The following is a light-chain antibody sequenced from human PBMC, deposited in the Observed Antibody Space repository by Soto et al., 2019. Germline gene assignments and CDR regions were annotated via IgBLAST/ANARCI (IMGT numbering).Light chain of an antibody. CDR2: GAS. Sequence: EIVLTQSPGTLALSPGERATLSCRASQSANSNHLTWYQQKRGQAPRLLIHGASSRATGIPDRCSGSRSAADFTLTISTLEPEEFAVYYCHQYGSSPFTCGPGTKVGIK. CDR1: QSANSNH. V-gene: IGKV3-20*01. CDR3: HQYGSSPFT. J-gene: IGKJ3*01.